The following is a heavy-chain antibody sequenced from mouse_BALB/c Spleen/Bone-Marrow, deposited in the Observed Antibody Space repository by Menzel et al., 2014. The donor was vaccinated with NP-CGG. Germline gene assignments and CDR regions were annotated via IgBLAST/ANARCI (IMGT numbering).Heavy chain of an antibody. CDR1: GYTFTSYY. CDR3: TRSNYGYWYFDV. J-gene: IGHJ1*01. Sequence: QVQLKDSGAELVKPGASVKLSCKASGYTFTSYYMYWVRQRPGQGLEWIGEINPINGGTKISEKFKSRATLTVDKSSSTALMQLSTLTSEDSAVYYCTRSNYGYWYFDVWGAGTTVTVSS. CDR2: INPINGGT. D-gene: IGHD1-1*01. V-gene: IGHV1S81*02.